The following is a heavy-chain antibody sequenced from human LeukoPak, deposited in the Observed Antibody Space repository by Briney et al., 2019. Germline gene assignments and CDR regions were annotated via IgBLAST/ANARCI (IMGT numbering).Heavy chain of an antibody. CDR3: ARDSLDWGSFDY. D-gene: IGHD3-16*01. J-gene: IGHJ4*02. V-gene: IGHV3-33*01. CDR2: IWYDGSNK. CDR1: GFTFSSYG. Sequence: PGRSLRLSCAASGFTFSSYGMHWVRQAPGKGLEWVAVIWYDGSNKYYADSVKGRFTISRDNSKNTLYLQMNSLRAEDTAVYYCARDSLDWGSFDYWGQGTLVTVSS.